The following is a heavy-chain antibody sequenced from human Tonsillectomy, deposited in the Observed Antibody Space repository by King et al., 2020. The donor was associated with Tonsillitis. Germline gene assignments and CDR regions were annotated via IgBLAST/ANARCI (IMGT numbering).Heavy chain of an antibody. CDR1: GYSLTTYF. J-gene: IGHJ4*02. Sequence: QLVQSGAEVKRPGASVKAPCKASGYSLTTYFMHWVRLAPGQGLEWVGMINPTSGGTHYAQKFRGRVTMTTDTSTGTVYMELSSLISEDTAVYYCARERPNSYSFDYWGQGTLITVSS. CDR2: INPTSGGT. V-gene: IGHV1-46*03. D-gene: IGHD1-1*01. CDR3: ARERPNSYSFDY.